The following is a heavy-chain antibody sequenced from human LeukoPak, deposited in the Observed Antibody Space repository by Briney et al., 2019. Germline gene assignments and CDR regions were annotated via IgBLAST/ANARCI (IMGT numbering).Heavy chain of an antibody. CDR3: ARRSLIWFGDLNSGERVLSD. CDR2: IYSSGST. D-gene: IGHD3-10*01. Sequence: SETLSLTCTVSGGSISSSGYYWGWIRQPPGKGLEWIGSIYSSGSTYYNPSLKSRVTISIDTSKNQFCLRLSSVTAADTAVYYCARRSLIWFGDLNSGERVLSDWGQGTLVTVSS. J-gene: IGHJ4*02. CDR1: GGSISSSGYY. V-gene: IGHV4-39*07.